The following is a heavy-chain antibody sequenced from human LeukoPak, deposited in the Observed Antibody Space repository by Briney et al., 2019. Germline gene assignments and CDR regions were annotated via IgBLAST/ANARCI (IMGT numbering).Heavy chain of an antibody. CDR3: ARDQSTTYTSTALDY. V-gene: IGHV3-48*04. D-gene: IGHD1-1*01. Sequence: GGSLLLSCAASGFTFSSYGMNWVRQAPGKGLEWVSFISGSGSTIYYADSVKGRFTISRDNAKNSLYLQMNSLRAEDTALYCCARDQSTTYTSTALDYWGQGTLATVSS. J-gene: IGHJ4*02. CDR2: ISGSGSTI. CDR1: GFTFSSYG.